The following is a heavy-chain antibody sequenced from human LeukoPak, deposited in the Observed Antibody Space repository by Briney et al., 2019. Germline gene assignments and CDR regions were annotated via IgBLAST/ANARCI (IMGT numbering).Heavy chain of an antibody. V-gene: IGHV3-53*01. CDR2: IYSGGTT. CDR3: ARVAEAAAFDY. J-gene: IGHJ4*02. D-gene: IGHD6-13*01. Sequence: GGSLRLSCAVSGFTVSGNYMSWVRQAPGKGLEWVSLIYSGGTTYYADSVKGRFTISRDNSKNTLYLQMNSLRAEDTAVYYCARVAEAAAFDYWGQGTLVTVSS. CDR1: GFTVSGNY.